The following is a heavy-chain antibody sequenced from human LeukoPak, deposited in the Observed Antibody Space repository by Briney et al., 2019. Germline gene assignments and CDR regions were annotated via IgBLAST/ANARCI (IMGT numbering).Heavy chain of an antibody. Sequence: GGSLRLSCAAAGFTFSSYAMHWVRQAPGKGLEWVAVISYDGSNKYYADSVKGRFTISRDNSKNTLYLQMNRLRAEDTAVYYCARTRSGYSYGLTDAFDIWGQGTMVTVSS. CDR1: GFTFSSYA. J-gene: IGHJ3*02. CDR2: ISYDGSNK. D-gene: IGHD5-18*01. V-gene: IGHV3-30-3*01. CDR3: ARTRSGYSYGLTDAFDI.